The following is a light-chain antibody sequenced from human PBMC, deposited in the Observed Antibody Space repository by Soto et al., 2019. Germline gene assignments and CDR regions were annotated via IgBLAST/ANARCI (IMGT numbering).Light chain of an antibody. CDR2: DVT. Sequence: QSVLTQPRSVSGSPGQSVTISCTGTSSDVGGYNYVSWYQQHPGQAPKLMIYDVTKRPSWVPDRFSGSKSGNTASLSISGLQAEDEADYYCCSYGGGYTPLLFGGGTQLTVL. V-gene: IGLV2-11*01. CDR3: CSYGGGYTPLL. CDR1: SSDVGGYNY. J-gene: IGLJ2*01.